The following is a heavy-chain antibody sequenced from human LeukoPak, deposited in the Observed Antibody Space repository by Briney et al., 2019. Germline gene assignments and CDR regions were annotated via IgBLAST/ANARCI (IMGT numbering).Heavy chain of an antibody. V-gene: IGHV4-4*02. Sequence: PSETLSLTCAVSGGSISSSNWWSWVRQPPGKGLEWIGEIYHSGSTYYNPSLKSRVTISVDRSKNQFSLKLSSVTAADTAVYYCARGYGSGSYSLDYWGQGTLVTVSS. D-gene: IGHD3-10*01. CDR2: IYHSGST. CDR1: GGSISSSNW. CDR3: ARGYGSGSYSLDY. J-gene: IGHJ4*02.